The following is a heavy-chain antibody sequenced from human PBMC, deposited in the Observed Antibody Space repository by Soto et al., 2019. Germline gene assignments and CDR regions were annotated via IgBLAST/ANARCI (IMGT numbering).Heavy chain of an antibody. V-gene: IGHV3-23*01. J-gene: IGHJ5*02. CDR1: GFTFSSYA. CDR3: AKAPVGTSSNWFDP. Sequence: GWYLRRSCAASGFTFSSYAMSWVRQAPGKGLEWVSAISGSGGSTYYADSVKGRFTISRENSKNTLYLQMNSMRAEDTAVYYCAKAPVGTSSNWFDPWGQWTTVIVS. CDR2: ISGSGGST. D-gene: IGHD2-2*01.